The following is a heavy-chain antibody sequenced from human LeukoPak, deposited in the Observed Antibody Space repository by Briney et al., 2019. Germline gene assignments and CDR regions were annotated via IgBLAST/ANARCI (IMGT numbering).Heavy chain of an antibody. D-gene: IGHD3-3*01. CDR1: GFTFSSYS. J-gene: IGHJ5*02. V-gene: IGHV3-21*01. CDR2: ISSSSSYI. CDR3: APHYDFWSGYSDWFDP. Sequence: GGSLRLSCAASGFTFSSYSMNWVRQAPGKGLEWVSSISSSSSYIYYADSVKGRFTISRDNAKNSLYLQMNSLRAEDTAVYYCAPHYDFWSGYSDWFDPWGQGTLVTVSS.